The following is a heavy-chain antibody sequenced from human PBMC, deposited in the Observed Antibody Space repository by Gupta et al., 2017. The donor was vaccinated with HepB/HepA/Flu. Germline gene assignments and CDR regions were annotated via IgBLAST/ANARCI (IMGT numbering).Heavy chain of an antibody. CDR2: INPRCGKQ. D-gene: IGHD1-1*01. CDR1: GGTFNSHA. V-gene: IGHV1-69*06. CDR3: VGFDRDDNTSADYYFDG. Sequence: QVQLVQSGAEVRKPGSSVKVSCKASGGTFNSHAISWVRQAPGQGLEWMGGINPRCGKQNYAEKVRDSVTISADRSTNTAYMELSSLTSDDTGVYYCVGFDRDDNTSADYYFDGGGQGTVVTVSS. J-gene: IGHJ4*02.